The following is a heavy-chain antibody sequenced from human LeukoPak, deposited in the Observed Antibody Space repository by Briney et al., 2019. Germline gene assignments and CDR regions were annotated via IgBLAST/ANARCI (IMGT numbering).Heavy chain of an antibody. J-gene: IGHJ4*02. CDR3: ARIYYYDSSGHPGPYYFDY. Sequence: ASVTVSFTASEGTFSSYAISWVRQAPGQGLEWMGGIIPIFGTANYAQKFQGRVTITADESTSTAYMELSSLRSEDTAVYYCARIYYYDSSGHPGPYYFDYWGQGTLVTVSS. D-gene: IGHD3-22*01. CDR1: EGTFSSYA. V-gene: IGHV1-69*13. CDR2: IIPIFGTA.